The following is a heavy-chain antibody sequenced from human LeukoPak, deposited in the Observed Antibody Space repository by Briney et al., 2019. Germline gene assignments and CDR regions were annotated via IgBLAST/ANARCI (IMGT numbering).Heavy chain of an antibody. CDR3: ARRSVGVHDVFDI. V-gene: IGHV3-48*02. J-gene: IGHJ3*02. D-gene: IGHD1-26*01. Sequence: GGSLRLSCAVSGFTFSSYSMNWVRQAPGKGLEWVSYISSSSTIYYADSVKGRFTISRDNAKNSLYLQMNSLRDEDTAVYYCARRSVGVHDVFDIWGQGTMVTVSS. CDR2: ISSSSTI. CDR1: GFTFSSYS.